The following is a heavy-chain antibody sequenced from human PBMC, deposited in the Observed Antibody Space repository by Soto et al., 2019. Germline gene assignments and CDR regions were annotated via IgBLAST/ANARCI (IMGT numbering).Heavy chain of an antibody. CDR2: IYHSGST. Sequence: QVQLQESGPGLVKPSGTLSLTCVVSSGSISSTNWWSWVRQPPGKGLEWIGEIYHSGSTNYNPSLKSRVKISIDNSKNQFSLHLSSVTAADTAVYHCTRAGTLTSEKGSYDDYRGQGTLVTVSS. D-gene: IGHD3-16*01. CDR1: SGSISSTNW. J-gene: IGHJ4*02. CDR3: TRAGTLTSEKGSYDDY. V-gene: IGHV4-4*02.